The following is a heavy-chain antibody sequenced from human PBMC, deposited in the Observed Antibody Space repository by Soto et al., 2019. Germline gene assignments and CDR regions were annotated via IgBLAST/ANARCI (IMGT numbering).Heavy chain of an antibody. CDR3: ARGDSVTGYYDILTAYHKLTGYYSMDV. J-gene: IGHJ6*02. CDR2: MNPNSGNT. V-gene: IGHV1-8*01. D-gene: IGHD3-9*01. Sequence: ASVQVSCKASAYTFTSYDINWVRQASGQALEGMGWMNPNSGNTGKAQNLRGKSTMTRKTTTSRTYRDQFSLKSEDMGMYYCARGDSVTGYYDILTAYHKLTGYYSMDVWGQGTTVTVSS. CDR1: AYTFTSYD.